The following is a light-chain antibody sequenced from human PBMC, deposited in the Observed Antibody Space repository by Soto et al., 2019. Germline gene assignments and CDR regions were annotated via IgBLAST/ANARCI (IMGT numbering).Light chain of an antibody. Sequence: QSALTQPASVSGSPGQSITISCTGTSSDVGGYNYVSWYQQHPDKAPKLMIYDVSNRPSGVSNRFSGSKSGNTASLTISGLQAEDEADYSCASYTSSSTLVVFGGGTKVTVL. CDR1: SSDVGGYNY. V-gene: IGLV2-14*01. CDR2: DVS. J-gene: IGLJ2*01. CDR3: ASYTSSSTLVV.